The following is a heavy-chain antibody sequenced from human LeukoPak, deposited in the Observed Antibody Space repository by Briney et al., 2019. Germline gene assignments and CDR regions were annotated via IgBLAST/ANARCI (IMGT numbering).Heavy chain of an antibody. V-gene: IGHV4-38-2*02. J-gene: IGHJ4*02. CDR3: ARSRTNPYFDY. CDR1: GYSISSGYY. CDR2: IYHSGST. D-gene: IGHD2-8*01. Sequence: SETLSLTCTVSGYSISSGYYWGWIRQPPGKGLEWIGYIYHSGSTYYNPSLKSRVTISVDTSKNQFSLKLSSVTAADTAVYYCARSRTNPYFDYWGQGTLVTVSS.